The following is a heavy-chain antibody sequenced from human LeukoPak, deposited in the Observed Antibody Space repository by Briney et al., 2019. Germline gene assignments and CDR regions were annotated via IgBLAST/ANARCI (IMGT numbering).Heavy chain of an antibody. J-gene: IGHJ4*02. CDR1: GGSISSGDYY. D-gene: IGHD2-2*01. V-gene: IGHV4-30-4*08. CDR3: ARVVPAALYFDY. CDR2: IYYTGST. Sequence: SQTLSLTCTVSGGSISSGDYYWGWIRQPPGKGLEWIGYIYYTGSTYYNPSLKSRVTISVDTSKNQFSLKLSSVTAADTAVYYCARVVPAALYFDYWGQGTLVTVSS.